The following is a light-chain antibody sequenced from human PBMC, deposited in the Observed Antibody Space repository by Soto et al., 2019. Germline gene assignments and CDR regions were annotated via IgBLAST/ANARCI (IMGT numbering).Light chain of an antibody. J-gene: IGKJ1*01. Sequence: EMVYTQSRATLSVCPGERATLSCLASQSVNSRLAWYQQKPGQTPRLLIYDASTRATGIPTRFSGSGSGTDFTLTISSLQSEDFAVYYCQQYNNWPWTFGQGTKVDIK. CDR3: QQYNNWPWT. CDR1: QSVNSR. CDR2: DAS. V-gene: IGKV3-15*01.